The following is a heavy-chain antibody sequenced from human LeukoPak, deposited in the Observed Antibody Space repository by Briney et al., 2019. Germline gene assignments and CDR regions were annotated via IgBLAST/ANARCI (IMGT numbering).Heavy chain of an antibody. CDR3: AKAMTTVTTPSTADDY. CDR1: GFTFSSYG. V-gene: IGHV3-30*18. J-gene: IGHJ4*02. CDR2: ISYDGSNK. Sequence: PGRSLRLSCAASGFTFSSYGMHWVRQAPGKGLEWVAVISYDGSNKYYADSVKGRFTISRDNSKNTLYLQMNNLRAEDTAVYYCAKAMTTVTTPSTADDYWGQGTLVTVSS. D-gene: IGHD4-17*01.